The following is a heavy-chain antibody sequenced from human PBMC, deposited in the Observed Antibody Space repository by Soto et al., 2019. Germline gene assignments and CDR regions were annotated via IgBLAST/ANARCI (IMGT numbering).Heavy chain of an antibody. CDR3: AARHFWSGPWTHTRLDY. J-gene: IGHJ4*01. D-gene: IGHD3-3*02. Sequence: PSTTLSLTCAVFGDCMISSHWWSWVGQPPRKGLERIGQLSHSGSTNYNPSLTSRVTISVDKSKNHFSLKLTSVTAADTAVYYCAARHFWSGPWTHTRLDYWGHGTLVTVSS. CDR2: LSHSGST. V-gene: IGHV4-4*02. CDR1: GDCMISSHW.